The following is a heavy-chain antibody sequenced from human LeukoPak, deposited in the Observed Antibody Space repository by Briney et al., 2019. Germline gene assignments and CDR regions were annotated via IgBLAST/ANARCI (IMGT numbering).Heavy chain of an antibody. CDR2: ISYDGSNK. CDR3: AKDHDSRWFDP. CDR1: GFTFSSYG. D-gene: IGHD3-22*01. V-gene: IGHV3-30*18. Sequence: PGGSLRLSCAASGFTFSSYGMHWVRQAPGKGLEWVAVISYDGSNKYYADSVKGRFTISRDNTKNPLYLQLSSLRAEDTAVYYCAKDHDSRWFDPWGQETLVTVSS. J-gene: IGHJ5*02.